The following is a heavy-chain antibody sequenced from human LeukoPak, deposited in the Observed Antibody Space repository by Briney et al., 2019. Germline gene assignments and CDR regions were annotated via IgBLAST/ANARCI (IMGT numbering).Heavy chain of an antibody. V-gene: IGHV3-48*01. Sequence: GGSLRLSCAASGFTFSSYSMNWVRQAPGKGLEWVSYISSSSSTIYYADSVKGRFTISRDNAKNSLYLQMNSLRAEDTAVYYCARDRQVFGVVTSSYMDVWGKGTTVTVSS. CDR3: ARDRQVFGVVTSSYMDV. J-gene: IGHJ6*03. CDR2: ISSSSSTI. CDR1: GFTFSSYS. D-gene: IGHD3-3*01.